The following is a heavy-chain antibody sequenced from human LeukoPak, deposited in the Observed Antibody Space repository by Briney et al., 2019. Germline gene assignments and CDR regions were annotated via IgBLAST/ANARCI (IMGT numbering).Heavy chain of an antibody. Sequence: PGGSLRLSCAASGFTFSNFAMSWVRQAPGKGLEWVSGVSGGGDNTYYADSVKGRFTVSRDNSKNTLYLQMNSLRAEDTAVYYCARTGGSGWSYFDYWGQGTLLAVSS. J-gene: IGHJ4*02. V-gene: IGHV3-23*01. D-gene: IGHD6-19*01. CDR3: ARTGGSGWSYFDY. CDR2: VSGGGDNT. CDR1: GFTFSNFA.